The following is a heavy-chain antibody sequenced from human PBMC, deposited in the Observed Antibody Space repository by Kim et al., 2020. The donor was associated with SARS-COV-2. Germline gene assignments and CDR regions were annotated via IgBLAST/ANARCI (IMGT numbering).Heavy chain of an antibody. J-gene: IGHJ2*01. D-gene: IGHD3-22*01. CDR1: GFTFSSYA. CDR2: ISYDGSNK. Sequence: GGSLRLSCAASGFTFSSYAMHWVRQAPGKGLEWVAVISYDGSNKYYADSVKGRFTISRDNAKNTLYLQMNSLRAEDTALYYCARASSGYYRYWYFDLWDRGTLVTVSS. V-gene: IGHV3-30*04. CDR3: ARASSGYYRYWYFDL.